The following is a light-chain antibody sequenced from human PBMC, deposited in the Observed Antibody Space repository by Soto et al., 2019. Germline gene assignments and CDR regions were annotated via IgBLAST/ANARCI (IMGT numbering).Light chain of an antibody. CDR2: EVS. CDR1: SSDVGSYTH. Sequence: QSALTQPASVSGSPGQSITISCTGTSSDVGSYTHVSWYRQHPGKAPQVIIYEVSYRPSGVSNRFSGSKSGNTASLTISGLQAEDEADYYCSSYTGSTPYVFGTGTKLTVL. V-gene: IGLV2-14*01. J-gene: IGLJ1*01. CDR3: SSYTGSTPYV.